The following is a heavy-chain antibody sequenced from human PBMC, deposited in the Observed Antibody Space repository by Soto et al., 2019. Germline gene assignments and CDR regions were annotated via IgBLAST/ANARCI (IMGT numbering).Heavy chain of an antibody. Sequence: GSGPTLVNPTQTLTLTCTFSGFSLSTSGMRVSWIRQPPGKALEWLARIDWDDDKLYSTSLKTRLTISKDTSKNQVVLTMTNMDPVDTATYYCARSIVAAGNRWFDPWGQGTLVT. CDR1: GFSLSTSGMR. D-gene: IGHD6-13*01. CDR2: IDWDDDK. CDR3: ARSIVAAGNRWFDP. J-gene: IGHJ5*02. V-gene: IGHV2-70*04.